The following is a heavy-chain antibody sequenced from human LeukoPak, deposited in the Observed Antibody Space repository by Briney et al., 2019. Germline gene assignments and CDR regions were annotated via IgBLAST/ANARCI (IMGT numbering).Heavy chain of an antibody. Sequence: GGSLRLSCAASGFTFSSYSMNWVRQAPGKGLEWVSSISSSSSYIYYADSVKGRFTISRDNAKNSLYLQMNSSRAEDTAVYYCARERGSIAAAGTPYFDYWGQGTLVTVSS. J-gene: IGHJ4*02. CDR1: GFTFSSYS. CDR3: ARERGSIAAAGTPYFDY. V-gene: IGHV3-21*01. D-gene: IGHD6-13*01. CDR2: ISSSSSYI.